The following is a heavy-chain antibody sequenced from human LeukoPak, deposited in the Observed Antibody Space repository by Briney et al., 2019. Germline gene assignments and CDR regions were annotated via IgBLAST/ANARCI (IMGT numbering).Heavy chain of an antibody. CDR3: ARGLWGSGYDYSRYYYGMDV. J-gene: IGHJ6*02. CDR2: IYYSGST. CDR1: GGSISSGDYY. D-gene: IGHD5-12*01. V-gene: IGHV4-30-4*01. Sequence: SQTLSLTCTVSGGSISSGDYYWSWIRQPPGKGLEWIGYIYYSGSTYYNPSLKSRVTISVDTSKNQFSLKLSSVTAADTAVYYCARGLWGSGYDYSRYYYGMDVWGQGTTVTVSS.